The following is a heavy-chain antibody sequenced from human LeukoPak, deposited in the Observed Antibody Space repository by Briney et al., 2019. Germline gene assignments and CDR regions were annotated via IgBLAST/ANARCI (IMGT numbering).Heavy chain of an antibody. Sequence: LSETLSLTCTVSGGSISSGGHYWSWIRQRPGKGLEWIGYIYYSGTTYYNPSLKSRLTMSADTSKNQFSLNLSSVTAADTAVYYCARAWSGYYLDYWGQGTLVTVSS. J-gene: IGHJ4*02. V-gene: IGHV4-31*03. D-gene: IGHD3-3*01. CDR2: IYYSGTT. CDR1: GGSISSGGHY. CDR3: ARAWSGYYLDY.